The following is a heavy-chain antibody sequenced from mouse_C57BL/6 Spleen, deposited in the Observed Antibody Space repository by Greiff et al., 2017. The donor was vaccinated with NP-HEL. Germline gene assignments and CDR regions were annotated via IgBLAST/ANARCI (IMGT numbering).Heavy chain of an antibody. D-gene: IGHD1-1*01. CDR2: ILPGSGST. CDR1: GYTFTSYW. CDR3: ARRTPTVVARDY. Sequence: QVQLQQPGAELVKPGASVKLSCKASGYTFTSYWMHWVKQRPGRGLEWIGEILPGSGSTNYNEKFKGKATFTADTSSNTAYMQLSSLTTEDSAIYYCARRTPTVVARDYWGQGTTLTVSS. J-gene: IGHJ2*01. V-gene: IGHV1-9*01.